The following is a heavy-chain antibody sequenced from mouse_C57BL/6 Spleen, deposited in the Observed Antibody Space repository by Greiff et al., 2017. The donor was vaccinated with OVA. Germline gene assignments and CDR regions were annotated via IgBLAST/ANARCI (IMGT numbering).Heavy chain of an antibody. CDR2: IYSGSGST. CDR1: GFTFTSYW. D-gene: IGHD3-2*02. V-gene: IGHV1-55*01. J-gene: IGHJ3*01. CDR3: ARGTAQDRWFAY. Sequence: VQLQQPGAELVQPGGSVKMSCKASGFTFTSYWITWVRQSPGQGLEWIGDIYSGSGSTYYNEKFKSKGTLTVDTSSSTAYMQISRLTSEDSAVYCCARGTAQDRWFAYWGQGTLVTVSA.